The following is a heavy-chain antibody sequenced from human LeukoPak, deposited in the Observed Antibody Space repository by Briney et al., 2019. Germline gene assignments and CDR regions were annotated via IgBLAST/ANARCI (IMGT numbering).Heavy chain of an antibody. Sequence: SETLSLTCAVYGGSFSGYYWSWIRQPPGKGLEWIGEINHSGSTNYNPSLKSRVTISVDTSKNQFSLKLSSVTAADTAVYYCARGRITMVRRNGDWFDPWGQGTLVTVSS. CDR1: GGSFSGYY. V-gene: IGHV4-34*01. J-gene: IGHJ5*02. D-gene: IGHD3-10*01. CDR2: INHSGST. CDR3: ARGRITMVRRNGDWFDP.